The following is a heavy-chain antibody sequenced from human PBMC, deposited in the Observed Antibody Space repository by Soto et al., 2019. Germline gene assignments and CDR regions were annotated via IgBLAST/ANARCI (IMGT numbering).Heavy chain of an antibody. CDR1: GYTFTSYG. CDR3: ARDQGSSTSCFTVLVAFDI. CDR2: ISAYNGNT. D-gene: IGHD2-2*02. J-gene: IGHJ3*02. Sequence: ASVKVSCKASGYTFTSYGISWVRQAPGQGLEWMGWISAYNGNTNYAQKLQDRVTMTTDTSTRTAYMELRSMRSDDTAVYYCARDQGSSTSCFTVLVAFDICGQGTMVTVSS. V-gene: IGHV1-18*01.